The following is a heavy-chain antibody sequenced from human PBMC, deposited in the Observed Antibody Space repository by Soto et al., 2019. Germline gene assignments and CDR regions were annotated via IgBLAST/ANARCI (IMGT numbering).Heavy chain of an antibody. CDR2: INPNSVGT. Sequence: QVQLVQSGAEVKKPGASVKVSCKASGHTFTGHYMHWVRQAPGQGLEWMGWINPNSVGTNYAQKFQGRVTMTRDTSISTAYMELSRLRSDDTAVYYCAREPMVRAAHGFDIWGQGTMVTVSS. D-gene: IGHD3-10*01. J-gene: IGHJ3*02. V-gene: IGHV1-2*02. CDR1: GHTFTGHY. CDR3: AREPMVRAAHGFDI.